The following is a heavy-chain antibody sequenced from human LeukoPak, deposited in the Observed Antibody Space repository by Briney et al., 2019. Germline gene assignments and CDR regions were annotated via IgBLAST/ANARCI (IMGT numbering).Heavy chain of an antibody. J-gene: IGHJ6*02. D-gene: IGHD5-18*01. V-gene: IGHV3-48*03. CDR3: ARFFGREQLWLDYYYGMDV. Sequence: GGSLRLSCAASGFTFSSYEMNWVRQAPGKGLERVSYISSSGSTIYYADSVKGRFTISRDNAKNSLYLQMNSLRAEDTAVYYCARFFGREQLWLDYYYGMDVWGQGTTVTVSS. CDR1: GFTFSSYE. CDR2: ISSSGSTI.